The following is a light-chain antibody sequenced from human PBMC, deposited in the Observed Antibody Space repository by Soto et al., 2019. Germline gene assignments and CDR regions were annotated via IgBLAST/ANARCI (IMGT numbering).Light chain of an antibody. CDR1: SGHRTYA. V-gene: IGLV4-69*01. CDR3: QTWATGILV. J-gene: IGLJ3*02. Sequence: QLVLTQSPSASASLGASVKLTCTLSSGHRTYAIAWHQQQPEKGPRYLMKLNSDGSHTKGDGIPDRFSGSSSGAERYLTISSLQSEDEADYYCQTWATGILVFGGGTQLTV. CDR2: LNSDGSH.